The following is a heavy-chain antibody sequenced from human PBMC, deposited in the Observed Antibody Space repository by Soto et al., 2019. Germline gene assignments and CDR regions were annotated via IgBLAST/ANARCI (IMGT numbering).Heavy chain of an antibody. Sequence: GASVKVSCKASGYTFTSYYMHWVRQAPGQGLEWMGIINPSGGSTSYAQKFQGRATMTRDTSTSTVYMELSSLRSEDTAVYYCASVSYYHDSSGLSYGMDVWGQGTTVTVSS. V-gene: IGHV1-46*01. CDR2: INPSGGST. CDR3: ASVSYYHDSSGLSYGMDV. J-gene: IGHJ6*02. CDR1: GYTFTSYY. D-gene: IGHD3-22*01.